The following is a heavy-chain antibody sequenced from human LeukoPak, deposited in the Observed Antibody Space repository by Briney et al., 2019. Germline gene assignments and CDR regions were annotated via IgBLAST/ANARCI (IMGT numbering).Heavy chain of an antibody. Sequence: GGSLRLSCAASGFTFSSYGMHWVRQAPGKGLEWVAVISYDGSNKYYADSVKGRFTISRDNSKNTLYLQMNSLRAEDTAVYYCAKEGRIAVAGIDYWGQGTLVTVSS. J-gene: IGHJ4*02. CDR2: ISYDGSNK. V-gene: IGHV3-30*18. D-gene: IGHD6-19*01. CDR3: AKEGRIAVAGIDY. CDR1: GFTFSSYG.